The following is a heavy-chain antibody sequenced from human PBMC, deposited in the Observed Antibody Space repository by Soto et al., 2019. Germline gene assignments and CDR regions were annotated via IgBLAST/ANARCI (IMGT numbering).Heavy chain of an antibody. Sequence: HGGCMRLSCAASGFTLNNAGVNLARQDPGKGLEWVGRIKSKTDGGTTDYAAPVKGRFTISRDDSKNTLYLQMNSLRAEDTAVYYCVRDVGHCSGDCRKYGMDVWGQGTTVTVSS. CDR1: GFTLNNAG. J-gene: IGHJ6*02. CDR3: VRDVGHCSGDCRKYGMDV. D-gene: IGHD2-15*01. V-gene: IGHV3-15*07. CDR2: IKSKTDGGTT.